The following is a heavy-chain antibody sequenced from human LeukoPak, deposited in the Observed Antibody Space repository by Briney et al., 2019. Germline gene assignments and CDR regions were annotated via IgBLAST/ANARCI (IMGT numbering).Heavy chain of an antibody. CDR1: GFTFSSYA. V-gene: IGHV3-30*04. Sequence: PGGSLRLSCAASGFTFSSYAMHWVRQAPGKGLEWVAVISYDGSNKYYADSVKGRFTISRDNSKNTLYLQMNSLRAEDTAVYYCARGRYSSSSWFDPWGQGTLVTVSS. CDR3: ARGRYSSSSWFDP. J-gene: IGHJ5*02. CDR2: ISYDGSNK. D-gene: IGHD6-6*01.